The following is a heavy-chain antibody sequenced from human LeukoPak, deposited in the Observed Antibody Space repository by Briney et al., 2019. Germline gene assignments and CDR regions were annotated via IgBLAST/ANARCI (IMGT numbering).Heavy chain of an antibody. V-gene: IGHV3-7*03. CDR3: TTGTGSY. D-gene: IGHD1-14*01. CDR1: GFTFSSYW. J-gene: IGHJ4*02. Sequence: GGSLRLSCAASGFTFSSYWMNWVRQAPGKGLEWVANIKPDGGETYYVDSVKGRFTISRDNAKNSLYLQMNSLKTEDTAVYYCTTGTGSYWGQGTLVTVSS. CDR2: IKPDGGET.